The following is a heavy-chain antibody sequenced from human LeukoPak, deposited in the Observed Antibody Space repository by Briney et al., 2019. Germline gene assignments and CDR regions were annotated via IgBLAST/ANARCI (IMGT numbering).Heavy chain of an antibody. V-gene: IGHV3-9*01. Sequence: PGGSLRLSCAASGFTVSSNYMSWVRQAPGKGLEWVSGISWNSGSIGYADSVKGRFTISRDSAKNSLYLQMNSLRAEDTALYYCAKGPTNNYGDPLFDYWGQGTLVTVSS. CDR3: AKGPTNNYGDPLFDY. CDR1: GFTVSSNY. CDR2: ISWNSGSI. D-gene: IGHD4-17*01. J-gene: IGHJ4*02.